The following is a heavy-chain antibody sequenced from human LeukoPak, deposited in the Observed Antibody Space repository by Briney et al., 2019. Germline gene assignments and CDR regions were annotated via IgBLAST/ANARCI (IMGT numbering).Heavy chain of an antibody. CDR1: GFTVSSNY. V-gene: IGHV3-66*02. J-gene: IGHJ6*03. CDR2: IYAGGTT. Sequence: GGSLRLSCAVSGFTVSSNYMGWVRQAPGKGLQWVSLIYAGGTTHYADSVKGRFTISRDNSKNTLYLHVNSLRPEDTAVYYCAKGGGYEAQYYYYYMDVWGKGTTVTISS. CDR3: AKGGGYEAQYYYYYMDV. D-gene: IGHD5-12*01.